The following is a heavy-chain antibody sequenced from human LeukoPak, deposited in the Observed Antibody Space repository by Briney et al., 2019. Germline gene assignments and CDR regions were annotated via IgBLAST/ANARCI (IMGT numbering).Heavy chain of an antibody. CDR3: AKDGLPYYYDSSGYYLDY. J-gene: IGHJ4*02. V-gene: IGHV3-23*01. Sequence: PGGSLRLSCAASGFTFSSYAMSWVCQAPGKGLEWVSAISGSGGSTYYADSVKGRFTISRDNSKNTLYLQMNSLRAEDTAVYYSAKDGLPYYYDSSGYYLDYWGQGTLVTVSS. CDR1: GFTFSSYA. CDR2: ISGSGGST. D-gene: IGHD3-22*01.